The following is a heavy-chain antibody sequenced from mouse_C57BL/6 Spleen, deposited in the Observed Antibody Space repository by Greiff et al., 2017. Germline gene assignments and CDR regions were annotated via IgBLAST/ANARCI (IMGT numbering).Heavy chain of an antibody. J-gene: IGHJ2*01. CDR3: AREGLRNFDY. V-gene: IGHV1-64*01. CDR2: IHPNSGST. Sequence: VQLQPPGAELVKPGASVKLSCKASGYTFTSYWMHWVKQRPGQGLEWIVMIHPNSGSTNYNEKFKSKATLPVDKSSSTAYRQLSSLTSEDSAVYYCAREGLRNFDYWGQGTTLTVSS. CDR1: GYTFTSYW. D-gene: IGHD1-1*01.